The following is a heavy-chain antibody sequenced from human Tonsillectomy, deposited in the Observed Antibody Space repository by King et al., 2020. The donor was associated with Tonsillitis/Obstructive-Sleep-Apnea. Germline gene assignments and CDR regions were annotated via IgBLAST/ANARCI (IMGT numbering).Heavy chain of an antibody. CDR3: ATEGGLGELSH. D-gene: IGHD3-16*02. V-gene: IGHV3-30*01. J-gene: IGHJ1*01. CDR2: ISYDGSNK. CDR1: GFTFSSYA. Sequence: VQLVESGGGVVQPGRSLRLSCAASGFTFSSYAMHWVRQAPGKGLEWGAVISYDGSNKNYADSVKGRFTISRDNSKNTLYLQMNSLRAEETAVYYCATEGGLGELSHWGQGTLVTVSS.